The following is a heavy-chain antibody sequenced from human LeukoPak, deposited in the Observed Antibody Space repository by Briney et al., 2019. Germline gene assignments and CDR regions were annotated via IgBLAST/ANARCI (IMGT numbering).Heavy chain of an antibody. J-gene: IGHJ4*02. V-gene: IGHV3-23*01. D-gene: IGHD6-13*01. CDR1: GFTFSSYA. CDR2: ISDSGGST. Sequence: GGSLRLSCAASGFTFSSYAMSWVRQAPGKGLEWVSSISDSGGSTHYADSVKGRFTISRDNSENTLYLQMNSLRAEDTALYYCARKQGGSWTLDYWGQGTLVTVSS. CDR3: ARKQGGSWTLDY.